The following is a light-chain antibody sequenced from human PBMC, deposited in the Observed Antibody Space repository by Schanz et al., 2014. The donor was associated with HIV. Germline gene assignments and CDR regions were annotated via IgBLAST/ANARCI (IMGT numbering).Light chain of an antibody. CDR2: EHN. CDR3: QSYDINNHVV. V-gene: IGLV6-57*04. Sequence: NFMLTQPQSVSESPGKTITISCTRTSGNIANNYVQWSQQRPGSAPTTVIYEHNQRPSGVPDRFSASIDISSNSASLTISGLRTEDEADYYCQSYDINNHVVFGGGTKLTVL. CDR1: SGNIANNY. J-gene: IGLJ2*01.